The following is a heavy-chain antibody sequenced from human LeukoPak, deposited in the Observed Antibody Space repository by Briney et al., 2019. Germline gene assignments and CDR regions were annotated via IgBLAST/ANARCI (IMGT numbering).Heavy chain of an antibody. D-gene: IGHD3-10*01. CDR3: ARNPDPGVPDY. J-gene: IGHJ4*02. Sequence: SETLSLTCTVSGGSISTYYWSWIRQPPGKGLEWIGYIYYSGSTYYNPSLKSRVTISVDTSKNQFSLKLSSVTAADTAVYYCARNPDPGVPDYWGQGTLVTVSS. CDR2: IYYSGST. CDR1: GGSISTYY. V-gene: IGHV4-59*06.